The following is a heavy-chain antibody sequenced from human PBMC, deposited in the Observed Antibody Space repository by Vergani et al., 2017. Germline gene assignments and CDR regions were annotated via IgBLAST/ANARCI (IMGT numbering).Heavy chain of an antibody. CDR1: GYSISSGYY. Sequence: QVQLQESGPGLVKPSETLSLTCAVSGYSISSGYYWGWIRQPPGKGLEWIGSIYHSGSTYYNPSLKSRVTISVDTSKNQFSMKLRSVTAADTAVYYCARCFRDEGMIYGGTVENWFDPWGQGTLVTVSS. D-gene: IGHD3-22*01. J-gene: IGHJ5*02. CDR2: IYHSGST. CDR3: ARCFRDEGMIYGGTVENWFDP. V-gene: IGHV4-38-2*01.